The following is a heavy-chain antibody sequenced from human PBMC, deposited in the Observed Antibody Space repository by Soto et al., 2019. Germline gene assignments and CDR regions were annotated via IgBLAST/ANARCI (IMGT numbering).Heavy chain of an antibody. D-gene: IGHD6-19*01. J-gene: IGHJ4*02. Sequence: QVQLVESGGGVVQPGGSLRLSCAASGFTFSTYGIHWVRQAPGMGLEWVAVIWYDGSNRYYGDSVKGRFTISRDNSKNMVYLQMNNLRAEDTAVYYCARNIAVAGPDYWGQGTLVTVSS. V-gene: IGHV3-33*01. CDR1: GFTFSTYG. CDR2: IWYDGSNR. CDR3: ARNIAVAGPDY.